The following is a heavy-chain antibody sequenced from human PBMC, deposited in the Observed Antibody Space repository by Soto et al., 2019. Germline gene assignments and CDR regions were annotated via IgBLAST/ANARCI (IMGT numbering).Heavy chain of an antibody. Sequence: GGSLRLSCAASGFTFDDYAMHWVRQAPGKGLEWVSGISWNSGSIGYADSVKGRFTISRDNAKNSLYLQMNSLRAEDTALYYCAKDLFGYYDFWSGYSRAPGPYFDYWGQGTLVTVSS. CDR3: AKDLFGYYDFWSGYSRAPGPYFDY. CDR2: ISWNSGSI. J-gene: IGHJ4*02. D-gene: IGHD3-3*01. CDR1: GFTFDDYA. V-gene: IGHV3-9*01.